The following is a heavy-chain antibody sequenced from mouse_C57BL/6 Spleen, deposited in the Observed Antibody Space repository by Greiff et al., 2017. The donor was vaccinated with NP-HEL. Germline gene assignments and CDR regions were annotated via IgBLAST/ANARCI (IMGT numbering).Heavy chain of an antibody. CDR2: INPSNGGT. CDR3: ARDGSSYWYFDV. Sequence: QFHLQPPVTELVKPGASVTLSCKASGYTFTSYWMHWVKQRPGQGLDWIGNINPSNGGTNYNEKFKSKATLTVDKSSSTAYMQLSSLTSEDSAVYYCARDGSSYWYFDVWGTGTTVTVSS. CDR1: GYTFTSYW. J-gene: IGHJ1*03. D-gene: IGHD1-1*01. V-gene: IGHV1-53*01.